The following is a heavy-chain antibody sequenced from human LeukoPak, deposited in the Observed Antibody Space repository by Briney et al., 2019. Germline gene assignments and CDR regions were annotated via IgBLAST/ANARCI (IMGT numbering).Heavy chain of an antibody. J-gene: IGHJ4*02. Sequence: GGSLRLSCAASGFTFSSYSMNWVRQAPGKGLEWVSSISSSSSYIYYADSVKGRFTISRDNAKNSLYLKMNSLRAEDTAVYYCARESGITIDYWGQGTLVTVSS. D-gene: IGHD3-10*01. CDR1: GFTFSSYS. V-gene: IGHV3-21*01. CDR2: ISSSSSYI. CDR3: ARESGITIDY.